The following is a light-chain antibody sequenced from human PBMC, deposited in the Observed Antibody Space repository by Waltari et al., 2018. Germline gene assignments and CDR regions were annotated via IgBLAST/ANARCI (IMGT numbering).Light chain of an antibody. CDR1: QSISNW. CDR3: HQYYTIWCT. CDR2: KSS. J-gene: IGKJ2*02. V-gene: IGKV1-5*03. Sequence: DIQMTKSPSTLSASVGDRVTLTCRASQSISNWLAWYQQKPGKAPKLLIYKSSSLESGVSSRFSGSGSGTEFTLTISSLQPDDFATYYCHQYYTIWCTFGQGTKLEIK.